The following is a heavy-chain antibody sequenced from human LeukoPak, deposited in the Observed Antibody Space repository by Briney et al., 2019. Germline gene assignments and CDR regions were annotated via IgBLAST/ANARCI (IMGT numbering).Heavy chain of an antibody. Sequence: GRSLRLSCAASGFTFDDYVMHWVRQAPGKGLEWVSGISWNSGSIGYADSVKGRFTISRDNAKNSLYLQMNSLRAEDTALYYCAKDAGIAVAGTKSYFDYWGQGTLVTVSS. V-gene: IGHV3-9*01. CDR3: AKDAGIAVAGTKSYFDY. D-gene: IGHD6-19*01. CDR2: ISWNSGSI. J-gene: IGHJ4*02. CDR1: GFTFDDYV.